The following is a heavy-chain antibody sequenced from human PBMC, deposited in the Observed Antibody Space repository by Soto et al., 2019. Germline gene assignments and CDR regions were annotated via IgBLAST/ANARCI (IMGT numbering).Heavy chain of an antibody. Sequence: QVQLVQSGAEVKKPGASVKVSCKASGYTFTSYSISWVRQAPGQGLEWMGWVSAYNGNTNYAQKLQGRVTMTTDTATRTVYMELRSLRPDDTAVYYCARALTPTDYWGQGTLVTVSS. CDR1: GYTFTSYS. J-gene: IGHJ4*02. V-gene: IGHV1-18*01. D-gene: IGHD3-9*01. CDR2: VSAYNGNT. CDR3: ARALTPTDY.